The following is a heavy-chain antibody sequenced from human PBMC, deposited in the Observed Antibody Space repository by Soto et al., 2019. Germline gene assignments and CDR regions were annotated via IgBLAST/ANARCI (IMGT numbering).Heavy chain of an antibody. D-gene: IGHD6-19*01. J-gene: IGHJ3*02. CDR3: VRTIAVAGPDAFDM. CDR2: ILSDGSKQ. V-gene: IGHV3-30-3*01. Sequence: GGSLRLSCAASRFTFSYYAMHWIRQAPGKGLEWVAVILSDGSKQYHAESVKGRFTISRDNSKSTLYLQMNSLRVEDTAVYYGVRTIAVAGPDAFDMWRQGTMVTVS. CDR1: RFTFSYYA.